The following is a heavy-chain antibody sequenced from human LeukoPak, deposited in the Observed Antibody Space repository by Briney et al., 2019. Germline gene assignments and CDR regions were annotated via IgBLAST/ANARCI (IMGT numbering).Heavy chain of an antibody. CDR2: ISSSSSYI. CDR3: ARDKNSISVGFDP. CDR1: GFTFSSYS. J-gene: IGHJ5*02. V-gene: IGHV3-21*01. D-gene: IGHD1-26*01. Sequence: GGSLRLSCAASGFTFSSYSMNWVRQAPGKGLEWVSSISSSSSYIYYAGSVKGRFTISRDNAKNSLYLQMNSLRAEDTAVYYCARDKNSISVGFDPWGQGTLVTVSS.